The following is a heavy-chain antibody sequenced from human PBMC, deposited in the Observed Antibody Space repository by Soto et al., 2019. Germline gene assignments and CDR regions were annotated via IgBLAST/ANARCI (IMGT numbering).Heavy chain of an antibody. CDR3: ASHDYIWGSYRYRDY. CDR1: GGSFSGYY. Sequence: QVQLQQWGAGLLKPSETLSLTCAVYGGSFSGYYWSWIRQPPGKGLEWIGEINHSGSTNYNPSLKSRVTISVDTSKNQFSLKLSSVTAADTAVYYCASHDYIWGSYRYRDYWGQGTLVTVSS. D-gene: IGHD3-16*02. V-gene: IGHV4-34*01. J-gene: IGHJ4*02. CDR2: INHSGST.